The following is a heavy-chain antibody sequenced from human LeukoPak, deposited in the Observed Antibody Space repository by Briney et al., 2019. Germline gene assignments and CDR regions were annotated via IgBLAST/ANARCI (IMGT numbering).Heavy chain of an antibody. Sequence: PSETLSLTCTVSGGSISSSSYYWGWIRQPPGKGLEWIGSIYYSGSTYYNPSLKSRVTISVDTSKNQFSLKLSSVTAADTAVYYCARTFPSGYYVVPFDPWGQGTLVTVSS. V-gene: IGHV4-39*01. CDR3: ARTFPSGYYVVPFDP. CDR2: IYYSGST. D-gene: IGHD3-22*01. J-gene: IGHJ5*02. CDR1: GGSISSSSYY.